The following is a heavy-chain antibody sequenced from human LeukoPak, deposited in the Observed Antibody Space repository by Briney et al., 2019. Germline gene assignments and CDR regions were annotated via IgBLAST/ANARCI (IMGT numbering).Heavy chain of an antibody. Sequence: GGSLRLSRVASGFIVSNNYMSWVRQAPGKGLEWVSVLYNAGSTYYADPVKGRFTISRDNSKNTLYLQMYSLRAEDTAVYYCASLKGLFDYFDYWGQGILVTVYS. V-gene: IGHV3-53*01. J-gene: IGHJ4*02. CDR1: GFIVSNNY. CDR2: LYNAGST. D-gene: IGHD3-22*01. CDR3: ASLKGLFDYFDY.